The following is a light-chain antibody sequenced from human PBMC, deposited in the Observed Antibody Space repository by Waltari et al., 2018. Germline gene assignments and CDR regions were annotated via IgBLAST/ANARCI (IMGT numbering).Light chain of an antibody. CDR2: EVS. Sequence: QSALTQPPSASGSPGQSVTISCTGTSSDVGGYTYVSWYQHHPGKAPNLLIYEVSKRPSGVPDRFAGSKAGNTASLTVSGLQAEDEADYYCSSYAGSNNLGVFGTGTKVTVL. J-gene: IGLJ1*01. CDR1: SSDVGGYTY. V-gene: IGLV2-8*01. CDR3: SSYAGSNNLGV.